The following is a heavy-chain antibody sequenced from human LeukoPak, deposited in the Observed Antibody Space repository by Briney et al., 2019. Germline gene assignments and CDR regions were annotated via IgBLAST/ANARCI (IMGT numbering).Heavy chain of an antibody. CDR2: IYPRDGST. J-gene: IGHJ4*02. CDR3: ARGYSSSWYTSPPLDY. D-gene: IGHD6-13*01. Sequence: ASVKVSCKASGYSFTSNYIHWVRQAPGQGLEWMGMIYPRDGSTSYAQKFQGRVTVTRDTSTSTVHMELSGLRSEDTAVYYCARGYSSSWYTSPPLDYWGQGTLVTVSS. V-gene: IGHV1-46*01. CDR1: GYSFTSNY.